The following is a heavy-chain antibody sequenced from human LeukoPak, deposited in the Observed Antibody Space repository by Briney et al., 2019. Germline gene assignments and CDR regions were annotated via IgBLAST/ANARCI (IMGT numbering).Heavy chain of an antibody. J-gene: IGHJ4*02. Sequence: GRSLRLSCAASGFTFSSYAMHWVRQAPGKGLEWVAVISYDGSNKYYVDSVKGRFTISRDNSKNTLYLQMNSLRAEDTAVYYCARDAYSGSYLDYWGQGTLVTVSS. CDR1: GFTFSSYA. D-gene: IGHD1-26*01. V-gene: IGHV3-30-3*01. CDR3: ARDAYSGSYLDY. CDR2: ISYDGSNK.